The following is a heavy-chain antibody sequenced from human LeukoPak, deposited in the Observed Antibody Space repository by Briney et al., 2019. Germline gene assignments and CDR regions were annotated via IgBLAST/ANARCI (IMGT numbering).Heavy chain of an antibody. D-gene: IGHD3-10*01. CDR1: GFTFSSYA. V-gene: IGHV3-23*01. CDR2: ISGSGGST. CDR3: AKGYGSGSYYNWFDP. J-gene: IGHJ5*02. Sequence: PGGSLRLSCAASGFTFSSYAMSWVRQAPGKGLEWVSAISGSGGSTYYADSVKGRFTISRDNPKNTLYLQMNSLRAEDTAVYYCAKGYGSGSYYNWFDPWGQGTLVTVSS.